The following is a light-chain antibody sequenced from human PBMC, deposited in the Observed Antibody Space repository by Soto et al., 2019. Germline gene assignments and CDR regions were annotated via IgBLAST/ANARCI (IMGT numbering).Light chain of an antibody. CDR2: DVS. J-gene: IGKJ5*01. CDR3: QQSNNHPIS. CDR1: QAVNSW. Sequence: DNQLTQSASSISASXXDRVTITCGASQAVNSWLAWFQQKPGMAPKXXIYDVSSLQSGVPSRFSGSGSGTEFTLTISSLQPEDFATYYCQQSNNHPISFGQGTRLEIK. V-gene: IGKV1-12*01.